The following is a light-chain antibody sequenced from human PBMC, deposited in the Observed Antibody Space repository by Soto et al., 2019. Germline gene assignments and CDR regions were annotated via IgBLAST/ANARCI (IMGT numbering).Light chain of an antibody. J-gene: IGKJ2*01. V-gene: IGKV1-33*01. CDR2: AAS. Sequence: DIQMTQSPSSLSASVGDRVNITCQASQDISNHLNWYQHKPGKAPNILIYAASNLETGVPSRFSGTVSGTHFTFSFSSLQPEDFAPCYCPLYDNLPPYTFGQGTKLEIK. CDR1: QDISNH. CDR3: PLYDNLPPYT.